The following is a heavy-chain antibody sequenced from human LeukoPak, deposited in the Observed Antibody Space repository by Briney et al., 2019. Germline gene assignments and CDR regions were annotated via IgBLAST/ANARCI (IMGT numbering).Heavy chain of an antibody. V-gene: IGHV1-8*01. Sequence: ASVKVSCKASGYTFPNYDINWVRQATGQGLEWMGWMNPKTGNTGYAQNFQGRVTMTRDTSESTAYMELSSLRSEDTAMYYCARGPALHKNWVGGRWFDPWGQGTLVTVSS. CDR1: GYTFPNYD. D-gene: IGHD3-16*01. CDR3: ARGPALHKNWVGGRWFDP. CDR2: MNPKTGNT. J-gene: IGHJ5*02.